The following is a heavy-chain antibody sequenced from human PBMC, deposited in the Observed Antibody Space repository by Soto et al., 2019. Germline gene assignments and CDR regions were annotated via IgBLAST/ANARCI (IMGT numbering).Heavy chain of an antibody. CDR2: ISATTTYK. J-gene: IGHJ2*01. CDR1: GFTFDSYT. V-gene: IGHV3-21*01. Sequence: EVQVVESGGGLVKPGGSLKLSCTASGFTFDSYTMNWLRQAPGRGLEGVSSISATTTYKYYAASVKGRFIISRDNARNSLYLQTNSLRAEDTAVYYCARGGTSKSGHLWYFDLWGRGTLVTVSS. CDR3: ARGGTSKSGHLWYFDL. D-gene: IGHD1-1*01.